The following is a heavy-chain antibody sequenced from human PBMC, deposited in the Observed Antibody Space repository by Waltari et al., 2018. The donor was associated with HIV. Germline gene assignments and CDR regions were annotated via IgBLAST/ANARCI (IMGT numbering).Heavy chain of an antibody. J-gene: IGHJ5*02. CDR2: IGSLQNFI. V-gene: IGHV3-21*01. CDR1: GFRFSDHN. D-gene: IGHD6-19*01. CDR3: ARGPSSGWSWFDP. Sequence: EVRLLESGGGLVRPGGSLRPSCPASGFRFSDHNMNWVRQGPGKGLEWVASIGSLQNFIHYADSVKGRFTVSRDNAKNSLYLQMNSLTAEDTAVYYCARGPSSGWSWFDPWGQGTLVTVSS.